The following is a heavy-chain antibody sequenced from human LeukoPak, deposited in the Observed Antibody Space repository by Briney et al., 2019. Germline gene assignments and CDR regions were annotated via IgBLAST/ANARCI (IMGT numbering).Heavy chain of an antibody. J-gene: IGHJ4*02. CDR3: ARDAMSRTADY. CDR2: IKQDGSET. Sequence: GGSLRLSCATSGFIFSSCAMSWARQAPGKGLEWVGNIKQDGSETYFVDSVKGRFTISRDNAKNSLYLQMNNLRAEDTAVYYCARDAMSRTADYWGQGTLVTVSS. CDR1: GFIFSSCA. D-gene: IGHD2-2*01. V-gene: IGHV3-7*01.